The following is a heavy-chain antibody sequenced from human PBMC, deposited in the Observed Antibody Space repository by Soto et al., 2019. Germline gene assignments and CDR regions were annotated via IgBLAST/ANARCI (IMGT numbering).Heavy chain of an antibody. CDR1: GGSISSYY. CDR2: MYYSGST. D-gene: IGHD6-19*01. Sequence: SETLSLTCPVFGGSISSYYWSWIRQPPGKGLEWIGYMYYSGSTNYNPSLKSRVTISVDTSKNQFSLKLSSVTAADTAVYYCARGAVAGIDYWGQGTLVTVSS. J-gene: IGHJ4*02. CDR3: ARGAVAGIDY. V-gene: IGHV4-59*01.